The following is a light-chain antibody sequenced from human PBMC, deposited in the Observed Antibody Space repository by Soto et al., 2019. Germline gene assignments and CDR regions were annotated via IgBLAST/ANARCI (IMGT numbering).Light chain of an antibody. Sequence: DIQMTQSPSSLSASVGDRVTITCRASQSISNYLNWYQQKPGKAPNLLIYAASSLQTGVPSRFSGSGSGTDFTLTISSLQPEDFATYYCQQSDSTPPTFGQGTKVDIK. CDR3: QQSDSTPPT. CDR2: AAS. J-gene: IGKJ1*01. V-gene: IGKV1-39*01. CDR1: QSISNY.